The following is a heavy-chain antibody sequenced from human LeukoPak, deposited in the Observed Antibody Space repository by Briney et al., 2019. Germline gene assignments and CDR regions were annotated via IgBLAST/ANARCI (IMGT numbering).Heavy chain of an antibody. D-gene: IGHD3-10*01. J-gene: IGHJ4*02. V-gene: IGHV1-69*05. Sequence: SVKVSCKASGGTFSSYAISWVRQALGQGLEWMGGIIPIFGTANYAQKFQGRVTMTRNTSISTAYMELSSLRSEDTAVYYCARGAVRGVGDDYWGQGTLVTVSS. CDR3: ARGAVRGVGDDY. CDR2: IIPIFGTA. CDR1: GGTFSSYA.